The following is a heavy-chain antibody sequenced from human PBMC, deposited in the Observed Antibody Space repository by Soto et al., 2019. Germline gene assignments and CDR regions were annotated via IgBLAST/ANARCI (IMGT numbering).Heavy chain of an antibody. V-gene: IGHV3-23*01. CDR3: AKDGGYSYGYSPRYYYGMDV. J-gene: IGHJ6*02. CDR2: ISGSGGST. Sequence: GGSLRLSCAASGFTFSSYAMSWVRQAPEKGLEWVSAISGSGGSTYYADSVKGRFTISRDNSKNTLYLQMNSLRAEDTAVYYCAKDGGYSYGYSPRYYYGMDVWGQGTTVTVSS. D-gene: IGHD5-18*01. CDR1: GFTFSSYA.